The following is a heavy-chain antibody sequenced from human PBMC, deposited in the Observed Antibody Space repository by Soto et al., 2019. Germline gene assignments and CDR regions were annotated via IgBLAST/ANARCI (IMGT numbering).Heavy chain of an antibody. CDR1: GGTFGNHG. D-gene: IGHD2-2*01. Sequence: SVKVSCKASGGTFGNHGIAWVRQAPGQGLEWMGGLIAMLGTTTYARKVQGRATITADESLTSSYLELRSLRSEDSAVYFCARGAIDNFDYWGQGTVVTVSS. V-gene: IGHV1-69*13. CDR2: LIAMLGTT. CDR3: ARGAIDNFDY. J-gene: IGHJ4*02.